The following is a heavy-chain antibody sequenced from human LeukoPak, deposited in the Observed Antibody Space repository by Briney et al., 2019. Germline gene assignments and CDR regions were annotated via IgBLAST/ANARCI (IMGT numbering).Heavy chain of an antibody. J-gene: IGHJ4*02. V-gene: IGHV4-31*03. CDR1: GGSISSGGYY. CDR3: AREVNWNSVTLFFDY. CDR2: IYYSGST. Sequence: SETLSLTCTVSGGSISSGGYYWSWIRQHPGKGLEWIGYIYYSGSTYHNPSLEGRVTISVDTSKNQFSLKLSSVTAADTAVYYCAREVNWNSVTLFFDYWGQGTLVTVSS. D-gene: IGHD1-7*01.